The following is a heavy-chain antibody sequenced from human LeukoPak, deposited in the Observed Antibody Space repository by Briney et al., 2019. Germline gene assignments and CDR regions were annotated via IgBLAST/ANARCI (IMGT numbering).Heavy chain of an antibody. V-gene: IGHV3-21*05. J-gene: IGHJ4*02. CDR2: IGTGSSDI. D-gene: IGHD3-16*01. CDR3: ARDSRGTTFDY. Sequence: GGSLRLSCAGSGFTFSTSGMNWVRQAPGEGLELVSFIGTGSSDIYYADSVKGRFTISRDNAKNTLHLQMNSLRPEDTAVYYCARDSRGTTFDYWGQGTLVTVSS. CDR1: GFTFSTSG.